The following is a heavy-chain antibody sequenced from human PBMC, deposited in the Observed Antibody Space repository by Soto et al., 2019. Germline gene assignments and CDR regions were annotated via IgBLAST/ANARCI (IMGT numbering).Heavy chain of an antibody. CDR3: ARGMYGSGSYYIGDAFDM. J-gene: IGHJ3*02. Sequence: QPGGSLRLSCAFSWFTVIYNYMNWVRQAPGKGLEWVSVIYRGGDTFYADSVKGRFTISRDNSKNTLYLQMNSLRAEDTAVYYCARGMYGSGSYYIGDAFDMWGQGTMVTVSS. CDR2: IYRGGDT. CDR1: WFTVIYNY. D-gene: IGHD3-10*01. V-gene: IGHV3-53*01.